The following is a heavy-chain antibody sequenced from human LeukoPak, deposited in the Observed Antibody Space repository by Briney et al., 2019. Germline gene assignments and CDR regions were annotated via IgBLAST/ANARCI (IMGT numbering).Heavy chain of an antibody. CDR1: GYTFTGYY. CDR2: INPNSGGT. Sequence: ASVKVSCKASGYTFTGYYMHWVRQAPGQGLEWMGWINPNSGGTNYAQKFQGRVTMTRDTSISTAYMELSRLRSDDTAVYYCARDKLERPVGWFDPWGQGTLVTVSS. D-gene: IGHD1-1*01. V-gene: IGHV1-2*02. CDR3: ARDKLERPVGWFDP. J-gene: IGHJ5*02.